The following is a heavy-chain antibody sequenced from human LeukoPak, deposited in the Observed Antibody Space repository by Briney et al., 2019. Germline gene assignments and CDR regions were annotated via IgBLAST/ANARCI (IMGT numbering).Heavy chain of an antibody. V-gene: IGHV4-39*07. CDR3: ARDLSYYYDSSGPINYYYYMDV. J-gene: IGHJ6*03. CDR2: VYFTGST. D-gene: IGHD3-22*01. Sequence: PSETLSLTCTVSGGSLSSRSHYWGCIRQFPGKGLQWIASVYFTGSTYYNPSLTSRATVSVDTSKNQFSLKLSSVTAADTAVYYCARDLSYYYDSSGPINYYYYMDVWGKGTTVTVSS. CDR1: GGSLSSRSHY.